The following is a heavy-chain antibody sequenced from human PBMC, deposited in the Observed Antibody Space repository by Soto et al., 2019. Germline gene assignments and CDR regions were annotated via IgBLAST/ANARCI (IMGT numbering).Heavy chain of an antibody. CDR3: ARDPIYDSSGTDAFDI. CDR1: GYSFTSYW. D-gene: IGHD3-22*01. Sequence: GESLKISCKGSGYSFTSYWISWVRQMPGKGLEWMGRIDPSDSYTNYSPSFQGHVTISADKSISTAYLQWSSLKASDTAMNYCARDPIYDSSGTDAFDIWGQGTMVTVSS. CDR2: IDPSDSYT. V-gene: IGHV5-10-1*01. J-gene: IGHJ3*02.